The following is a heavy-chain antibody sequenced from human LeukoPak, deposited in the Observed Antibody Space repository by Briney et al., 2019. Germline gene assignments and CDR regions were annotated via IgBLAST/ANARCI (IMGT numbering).Heavy chain of an antibody. CDR2: IYTSGST. V-gene: IGHV4-4*09. CDR1: GGSISSYY. J-gene: IGHJ5*02. CDR3: ARAYCGGDCYRNWFDP. Sequence: SETLSLTCTVSGGSISSYYWSWIRQPPGKGLEWIGYIYTSGSTNYNPSLKSRVTISVDTSKNQFSLKLSSVTAADTAVYYCARAYCGGDCYRNWFDPWGQGTLVTVSS. D-gene: IGHD2-21*02.